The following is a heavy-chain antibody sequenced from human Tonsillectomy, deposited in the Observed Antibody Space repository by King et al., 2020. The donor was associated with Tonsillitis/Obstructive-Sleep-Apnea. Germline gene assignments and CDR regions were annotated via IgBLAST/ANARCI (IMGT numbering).Heavy chain of an antibody. Sequence: EVQLVESGGGLVKPGGSLRLSCAASGFTFSNAWMSWVRQAPGKGLEWVGRIKSKTDGGTTDYAAPVKGRFTISRDDSKNTLYLQMNSLKTEDTAVYYPMFSCTSCPSDVWGKGTTVTVSS. CDR3: MFSCTSCPSDV. V-gene: IGHV3-15*01. J-gene: IGHJ6*04. D-gene: IGHD2-2*01. CDR2: IKSKTDGGTT. CDR1: GFTFSNAW.